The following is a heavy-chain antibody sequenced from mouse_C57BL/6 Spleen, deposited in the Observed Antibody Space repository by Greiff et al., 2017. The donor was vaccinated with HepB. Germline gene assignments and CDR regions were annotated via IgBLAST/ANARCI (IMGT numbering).Heavy chain of an antibody. J-gene: IGHJ4*01. CDR3: ARNSNSRYAMDY. CDR2: IYPRSGNT. CDR1: GYTFTSYG. D-gene: IGHD2-5*01. Sequence: QVQLKESGAELARPGASVKLSCKASGYTFTSYGISWVKQRTGQGLEWIGEIYPRSGNTYYNGKFKGKATLTADKSSSTAYMELRSLTSEDSAVYFCARNSNSRYAMDYWGQGTSVTVSS. V-gene: IGHV1-81*01.